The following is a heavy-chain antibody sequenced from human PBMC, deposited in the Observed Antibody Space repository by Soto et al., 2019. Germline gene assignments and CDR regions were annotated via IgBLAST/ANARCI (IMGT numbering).Heavy chain of an antibody. J-gene: IGHJ6*03. Sequence: ASVKVSCKASGYTFTSYGISWVRQAPGQGLEWMGWISAYNGNTNYAQKLQGRVTMTTDTSTSTAYMELRSLRSDDTAVYYCARGKYDFWSGPTGPYYYYMDVWGKGTTVTVSS. D-gene: IGHD3-3*01. CDR2: ISAYNGNT. V-gene: IGHV1-18*01. CDR1: GYTFTSYG. CDR3: ARGKYDFWSGPTGPYYYYMDV.